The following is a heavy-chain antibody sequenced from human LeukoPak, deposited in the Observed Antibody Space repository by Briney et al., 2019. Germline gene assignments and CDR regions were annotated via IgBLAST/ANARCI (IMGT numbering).Heavy chain of an antibody. Sequence: PSETLSLTCTVSGGSISSYYWSWIRQSPGKGLGWIGSVYHSGSTYYSPSLESRVTISIDTSRNKFSLKLNSVTAADTAFYFCARDGLVVPKYWGQGILVTVSS. CDR2: VYHSGST. D-gene: IGHD2-2*01. CDR1: GGSISSYY. CDR3: ARDGLVVPKY. V-gene: IGHV4-38-2*02. J-gene: IGHJ4*02.